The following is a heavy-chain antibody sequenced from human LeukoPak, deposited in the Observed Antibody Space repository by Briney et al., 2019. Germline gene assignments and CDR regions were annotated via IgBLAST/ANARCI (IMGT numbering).Heavy chain of an antibody. CDR2: IKKDGSEI. CDR1: GFSFGIFW. D-gene: IGHD2-21*02. V-gene: IGHV3-7*01. CDR3: VRDGGDCGGDCYPYYYYGLDV. Sequence: GGSLRLSCAASGFSFGIFWMSWVRQAPGKGLEWVATIKKDGSEIHYLDSVKGRFTISRDNAKNSLYLQMNSLRAEDTAVYYCVRDGGDCGGDCYPYYYYGLDVWGQGTTVTVSS. J-gene: IGHJ6*02.